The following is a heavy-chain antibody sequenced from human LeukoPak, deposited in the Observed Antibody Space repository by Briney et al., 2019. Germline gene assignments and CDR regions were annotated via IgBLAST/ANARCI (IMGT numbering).Heavy chain of an antibody. V-gene: IGHV3-7*04. Sequence: PGGSLRLSCAASGCTCSSYWMSWVRQAPGKGLEWVANIKQDGSEKYYVDSVKGRFTISRDNAKNSLYLQMNSLRAEDTAVYYCARVGATHYYYYMDVWGKGTTVTVSS. J-gene: IGHJ6*03. CDR1: GCTCSSYW. CDR3: ARVGATHYYYYMDV. CDR2: IKQDGSEK. D-gene: IGHD1-26*01.